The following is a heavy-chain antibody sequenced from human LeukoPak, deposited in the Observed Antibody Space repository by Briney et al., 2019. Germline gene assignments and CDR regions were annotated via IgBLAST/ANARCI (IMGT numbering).Heavy chain of an antibody. CDR3: ASHSSGSYYAY. CDR2: IKQDGSDK. CDR1: GFTFSNAW. D-gene: IGHD3-10*01. J-gene: IGHJ4*02. V-gene: IGHV3-7*01. Sequence: QPGGSLRLSCAASGFTFSNAWMSWVRQAPGKGLEWVAHIKQDGSDKYYLDSVKGRFTISRDNARNSLFLHLNSLRVEDTAMYYCASHSSGSYYAYWGQGTLVTVSS.